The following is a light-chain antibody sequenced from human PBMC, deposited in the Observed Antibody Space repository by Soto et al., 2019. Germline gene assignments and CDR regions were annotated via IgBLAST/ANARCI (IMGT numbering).Light chain of an antibody. CDR3: QHYNYWPYT. V-gene: IGKV3-15*01. CDR1: QSVSSN. Sequence: EIVMTQSPATLSVSPGERATLCSRASQSVSSNLAWYQQKPGQAPRLLIYDVSTRATGVPARFSGSGSGTDFTLTISSLQSEDFAVYYCQHYNYWPYTFGQGTKVDI. CDR2: DVS. J-gene: IGKJ2*01.